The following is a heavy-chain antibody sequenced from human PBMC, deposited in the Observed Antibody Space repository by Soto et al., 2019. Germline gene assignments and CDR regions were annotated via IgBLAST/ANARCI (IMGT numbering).Heavy chain of an antibody. J-gene: IGHJ6*02. CDR1: GFSFSSYG. CDR2: ISYGGSNK. V-gene: IGHV3-30*18. Sequence: PGGCLRLSCAASGFSFSSYGMHWVRQAPGKGLAWVAVISYGGSNKYYADSVKGRFTISRDNSKNTLYLQMNSLRAEDTAVYYCAKDPTYYDFWSGYSGEDTYYYGMDVWGQGTTVTV. CDR3: AKDPTYYDFWSGYSGEDTYYYGMDV. D-gene: IGHD3-3*01.